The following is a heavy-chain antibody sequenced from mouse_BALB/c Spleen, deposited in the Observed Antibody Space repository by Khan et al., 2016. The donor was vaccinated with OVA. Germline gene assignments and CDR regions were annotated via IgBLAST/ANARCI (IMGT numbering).Heavy chain of an antibody. V-gene: IGHV1-81*01. J-gene: IGHJ3*01. CDR1: GYTFTDFL. CDR2: IYPGSGYT. CDR3: ARAGYGGFAY. D-gene: IGHD3-2*02. Sequence: QVQLQQPGPELVKPGASVRVSCNASGYTFTDFLISWVKQRAGQGLEWIGEIYPGSGYTYYNEKFKGKATLTSDRSSNTAYMELSSLTSADSAVYFCARAGYGGFAYWGQGTLVTVSA.